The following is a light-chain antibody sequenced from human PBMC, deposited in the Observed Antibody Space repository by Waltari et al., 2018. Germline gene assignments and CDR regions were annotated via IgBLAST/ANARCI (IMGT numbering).Light chain of an antibody. Sequence: EVVLTQSPGPLALSPGERATLFCRASQSISRHLVCYQQRPGQAPRLLIYGASIRAAGIPDRFSGSGSGTDFTLSISRLEPEDFAVYYCQNHERLPATFGQGTRVEIK. J-gene: IGKJ1*01. CDR2: GAS. CDR1: QSISRH. V-gene: IGKV3-20*01. CDR3: QNHERLPAT.